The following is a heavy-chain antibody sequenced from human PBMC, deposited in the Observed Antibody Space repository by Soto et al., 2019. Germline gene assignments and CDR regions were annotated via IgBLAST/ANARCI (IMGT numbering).Heavy chain of an antibody. V-gene: IGHV4-34*01. CDR1: GGSFSGYY. CDR3: AREWYSSGYYCLIDY. CDR2: INHSGST. J-gene: IGHJ4*02. D-gene: IGHD3-22*01. Sequence: PSETLSLTCAVYGGSFSGYYWSWIRQPPGKGLEWIGEINHSGSTNYNPSLKSRVTISVDTSKNQFSLKLSSVTAADTAVYYCAREWYSSGYYCLIDYWGQGTLVTVSS.